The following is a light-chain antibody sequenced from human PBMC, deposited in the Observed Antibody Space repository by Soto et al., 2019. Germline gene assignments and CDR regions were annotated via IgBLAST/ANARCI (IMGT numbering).Light chain of an antibody. CDR3: QQRSDGLT. CDR2: EAS. V-gene: IGKV3-11*01. CDR1: QSVYSD. Sequence: EIVLTQSPATLSLSPGQRATLSCRASQSVYSDFAWYQQKPGQAPRLLIYEASNRATGIPARFSGSGSGTDFPLTISSLEPEDFAVYYCQQRSDGLTFGGGTRVEV. J-gene: IGKJ4*02.